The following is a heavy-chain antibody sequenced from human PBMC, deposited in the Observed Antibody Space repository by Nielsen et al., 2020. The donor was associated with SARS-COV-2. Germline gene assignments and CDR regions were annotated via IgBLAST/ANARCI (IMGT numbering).Heavy chain of an antibody. CDR3: ARLSNFWSGYNDY. D-gene: IGHD3-3*01. CDR2: IWYDGSNE. Sequence: GESLKISCRASGLIFGTYGMHWVRQAPGKGLEWVAGIWYDGSNENYAESVKGRFTISRDNSNNTLFLQMDSLTADDTAVYFCARLSNFWSGYNDYWSQGTLVIVSS. J-gene: IGHJ4*02. CDR1: GLIFGTYG. V-gene: IGHV3-33*01.